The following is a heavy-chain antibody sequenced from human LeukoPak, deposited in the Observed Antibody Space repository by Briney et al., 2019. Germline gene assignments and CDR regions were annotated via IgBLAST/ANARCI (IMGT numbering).Heavy chain of an antibody. CDR2: ISGSGGST. V-gene: IGHV3-23*01. J-gene: IGHJ4*02. CDR1: GFTFSDYS. D-gene: IGHD3-16*02. Sequence: GGSLRLPCAASGFTFSDYSMNWVRQAPGKGLEWVSAISGSGGSTYYADSVKGRFTISRDNSKNTLYLQMNSLRAEDTAVYYCAKGGDLMITFGGVIADWAYYFDYWGQGTLVTVSS. CDR3: AKGGDLMITFGGVIADWAYYFDY.